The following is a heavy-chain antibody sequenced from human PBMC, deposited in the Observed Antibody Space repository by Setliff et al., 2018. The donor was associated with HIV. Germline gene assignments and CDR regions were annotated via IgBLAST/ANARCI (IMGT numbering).Heavy chain of an antibody. V-gene: IGHV4-61*08. CDR3: ARRLQFLEFLHGVGGLDV. D-gene: IGHD3-3*01. Sequence: PSETLSLTCTVSGGSISSGGYYWSWIRQHPGKGLEWIGYIYASGSIIYNPSLKSRVTISLDMSKNQFSLRLSSVTAADTAVYYCARRLQFLEFLHGVGGLDVWGQGTTVTVSS. CDR2: IYASGSI. CDR1: GGSISSGGYY. J-gene: IGHJ6*02.